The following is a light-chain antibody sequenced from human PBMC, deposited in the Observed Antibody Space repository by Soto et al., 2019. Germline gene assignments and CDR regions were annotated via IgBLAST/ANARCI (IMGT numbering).Light chain of an antibody. CDR2: EVS. CDR1: SSDVGAYNH. J-gene: IGLJ3*02. V-gene: IGLV2-14*01. Sequence: QSVLTQPASVFGSPGQSITISCTGTSSDVGAYNHVSWYQQHPGKAPKLMISEVSNRPSGVSDRFSGSKSGNTASLTISGLQAGDEADYYCSSYTTSGTWVFGGGTQLTVL. CDR3: SSYTTSGTWV.